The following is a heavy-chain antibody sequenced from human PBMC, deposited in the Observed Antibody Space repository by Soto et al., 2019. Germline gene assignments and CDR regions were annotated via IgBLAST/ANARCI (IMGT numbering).Heavy chain of an antibody. CDR1: GYTFTSYG. CDR2: INPYNGNT. Sequence: ASVKVSCKASGYTFTSYGISWVRQAPGQGLEWMGWINPYNGNTNYAQKLQGRVTMTTDTSTSTAYMELRSLRSDDTAIYYCASLDTARIQIAGYWGQGIQVTVSS. J-gene: IGHJ4*02. D-gene: IGHD5-18*01. CDR3: ASLDTARIQIAGY. V-gene: IGHV1-18*01.